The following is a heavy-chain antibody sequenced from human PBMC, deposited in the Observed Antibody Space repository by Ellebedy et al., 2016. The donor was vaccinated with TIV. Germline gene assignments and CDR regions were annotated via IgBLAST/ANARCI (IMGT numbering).Heavy chain of an antibody. CDR1: GFSFRSYW. J-gene: IGHJ5*02. CDR3: ARRGSYGDYAVQINSWFDT. V-gene: IGHV3-7*01. CDR2: IYQDGSDQ. D-gene: IGHD4-17*01. Sequence: GESLKISCAASGFSFRSYWMSWVRQAPGKGLEWVANIYQDGSDQYYVDSVKGRFTISRDNANKSLFLQMNNRRVEDTAVYYCARRGSYGDYAVQINSWFDTWGRGTLVTVSS.